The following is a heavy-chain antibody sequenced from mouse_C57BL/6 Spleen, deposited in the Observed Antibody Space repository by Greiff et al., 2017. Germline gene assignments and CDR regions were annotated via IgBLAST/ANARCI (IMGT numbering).Heavy chain of an antibody. D-gene: IGHD3-2*02. V-gene: IGHV1-19*01. J-gene: IGHJ3*01. Sequence: EVQLQQSGPVLVKPGASVKMSCKASGYTFTDYYMNWVKQSHGKSLEWIGVINPYNGGTSYNQKFKGKATLTVDKSSSTAYMELNSLTSEDSAVYYCAREESRQLRPFAYWGQGTLVTVSA. CDR2: INPYNGGT. CDR3: AREESRQLRPFAY. CDR1: GYTFTDYY.